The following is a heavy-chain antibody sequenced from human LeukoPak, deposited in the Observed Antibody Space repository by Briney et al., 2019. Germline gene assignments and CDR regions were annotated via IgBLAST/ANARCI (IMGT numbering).Heavy chain of an antibody. D-gene: IGHD3-3*01. J-gene: IGHJ6*02. CDR2: IWFDGSNR. Sequence: GGSLRLSCAASGFSLTPYGMHWVRQAPGKGLEWVALIWFDGSNRFQADSVKGRFTISRDNSKNTLYLQMNSLGAEDTAVYYCARVGRGTIFGVVINYGMDVWGRGTTVTVSS. CDR1: GFSLTPYG. V-gene: IGHV3-33*01. CDR3: ARVGRGTIFGVVINYGMDV.